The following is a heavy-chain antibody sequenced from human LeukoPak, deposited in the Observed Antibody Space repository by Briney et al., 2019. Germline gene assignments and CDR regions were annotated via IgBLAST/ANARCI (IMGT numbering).Heavy chain of an antibody. Sequence: PGGSLRLSCAASGFTFRSYSMNWVRQAPGKGLEWVAYISSSSTNIYYADSVKGRFTISRDNAKNSLYLQMSSLRAEDTAVYYCARDERGDSVTTSRWGQGTLATVSS. V-gene: IGHV3-48*01. J-gene: IGHJ4*02. CDR2: ISSSSTNI. CDR3: ARDERGDSVTTSR. D-gene: IGHD4-17*01. CDR1: GFTFRSYS.